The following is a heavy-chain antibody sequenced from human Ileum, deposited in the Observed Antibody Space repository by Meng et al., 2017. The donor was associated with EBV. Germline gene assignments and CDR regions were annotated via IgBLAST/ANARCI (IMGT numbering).Heavy chain of an antibody. CDR2: IWYDGSDE. CDR1: GFTFSSHG. J-gene: IGHJ5*02. Sequence: QVGLGGFGGGVVQPGRSLRLSCTGSGFTFSSHGMHWVRQAPGRGLEWVGLIWYDGSDEFYSDSVKGRFTISRDNSKNTVYLQMESLRVEDTAVYYCARQVPHDLWGQGTLVTVSS. D-gene: IGHD4/OR15-4a*01. CDR3: ARQVPHDL. V-gene: IGHV3-33*01.